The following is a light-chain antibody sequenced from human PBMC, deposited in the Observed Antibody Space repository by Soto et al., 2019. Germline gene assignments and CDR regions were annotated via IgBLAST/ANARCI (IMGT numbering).Light chain of an antibody. Sequence: EIVMTQSPATLSVSPGERATLSCRASQSVSSNLAWYKQKHGQPPLRLIYCASTRAASIQARFSGSGSGTEFTLTISSLQSEDFAVYYCQQYNNWSQTFGQGTKVEIK. J-gene: IGKJ1*01. CDR3: QQYNNWSQT. V-gene: IGKV3-15*01. CDR1: QSVSSN. CDR2: CAS.